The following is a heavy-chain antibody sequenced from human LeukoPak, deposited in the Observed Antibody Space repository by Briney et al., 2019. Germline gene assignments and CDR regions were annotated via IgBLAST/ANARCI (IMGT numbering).Heavy chain of an antibody. CDR1: GFTFSIYA. CDR3: AKLLAVTNSYYFNY. D-gene: IGHD6-19*01. CDR2: ISGSGSGGST. V-gene: IGHV3-23*01. J-gene: IGHJ4*02. Sequence: GGSLRLSCAASGFTFSIYAMSWVRQAPGKGLEWVSTISGSGSGGSTYYADSVKGRFTISRDNSKDTLFLQMNSPRAEDTAVYYCAKLLAVTNSYYFNYWGQGTLVTVSS.